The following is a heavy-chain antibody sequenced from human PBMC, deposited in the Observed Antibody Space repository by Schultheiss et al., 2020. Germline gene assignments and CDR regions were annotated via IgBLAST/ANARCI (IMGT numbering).Heavy chain of an antibody. CDR2: TYYRSKWYK. D-gene: IGHD5-12*01. J-gene: IGHJ6*03. V-gene: IGHV6-1*01. CDR1: GDSVSSNSAA. Sequence: SQTLSLTCAISGDSVSSNSAAWNWIRQSPSRGLEWLGRTYYRSKWYKDYAVSVKSRITINPDTSKNQFSLQLNSVTPEDTAVYYCARDQEVAYYYYYYMDVWGKGTTVTVSS. CDR3: ARDQEVAYYYYYYMDV.